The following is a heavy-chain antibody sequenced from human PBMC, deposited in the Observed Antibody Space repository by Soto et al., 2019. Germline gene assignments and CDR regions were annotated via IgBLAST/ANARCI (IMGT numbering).Heavy chain of an antibody. Sequence: GGSLRLSCAASGFTFSSYAMSWVRQAPGKGLEWVSGISGSGGSTYYADSVKGRFTISRDNAKNTLYLQMNSLRAEDTAVYYCARDPHYGSGSFFDYWGQGTLVTVSS. J-gene: IGHJ4*02. D-gene: IGHD3-10*01. CDR1: GFTFSSYA. CDR3: ARDPHYGSGSFFDY. CDR2: ISGSGGST. V-gene: IGHV3-23*01.